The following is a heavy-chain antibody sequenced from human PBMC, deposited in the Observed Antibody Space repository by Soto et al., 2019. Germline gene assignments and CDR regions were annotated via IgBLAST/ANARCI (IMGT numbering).Heavy chain of an antibody. Sequence: EVQLVESGGGLIQPGGSLRLSCAASGFTVSSKYMTWVRQAPGKGLEWVSLLYSGGSKYYADSVKGRFTISRDSSKNTLYLQMHSLRAEDTAVYFCASKTVPAAVWWDGSCDIWGQGTMVTVSS. J-gene: IGHJ3*02. CDR1: GFTVSSKY. CDR2: LYSGGSK. CDR3: ASKTVPAAVWWDGSCDI. D-gene: IGHD2-2*01. V-gene: IGHV3-53*01.